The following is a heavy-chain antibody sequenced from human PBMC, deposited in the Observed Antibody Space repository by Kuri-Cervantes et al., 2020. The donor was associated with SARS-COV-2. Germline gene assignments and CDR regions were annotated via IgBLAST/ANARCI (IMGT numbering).Heavy chain of an antibody. CDR1: GGTFSSYA. CDR3: ARGGYEAANFGY. Sequence: SVKVSCKASGGTFSSYAISWVRQAPGQGLEWMGRIIPILGTANYAQKFQGRVTITADKSTSTAYMELSSLRSEDTAVYYCARGGYEAANFGYWGQGTLVTVSS. V-gene: IGHV1-69*04. D-gene: IGHD6-13*01. CDR2: IIPILGTA. J-gene: IGHJ4*02.